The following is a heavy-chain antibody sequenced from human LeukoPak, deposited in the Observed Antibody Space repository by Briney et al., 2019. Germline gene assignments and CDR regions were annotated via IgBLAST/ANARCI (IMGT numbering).Heavy chain of an antibody. J-gene: IGHJ6*03. Sequence: ASVKVSRKTSGYRFTGYYLHWVRQAPGQGLEWMGWMNPKSGAADYARKFQGRVTMTRDTSISTAYMELTRLRSDDTAVYFCARGSDYDDYFYMDFWGKGTTVTVSS. CDR2: MNPKSGAA. V-gene: IGHV1-2*02. CDR3: ARGSDYDDYFYMDF. CDR1: GYRFTGYY.